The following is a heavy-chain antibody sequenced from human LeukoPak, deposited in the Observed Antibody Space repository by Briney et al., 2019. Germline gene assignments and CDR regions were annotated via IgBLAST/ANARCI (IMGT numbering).Heavy chain of an antibody. V-gene: IGHV1-2*04. CDR3: ARGYFSGGSCYTNWFAP. CDR2: INPNSGGT. J-gene: IGHJ5*02. D-gene: IGHD2-15*01. CDR1: GYTFTGYY. Sequence: ASVKVSCKASGYTFTGYYMHWVRQAPGQGLEWMGWINPNSGGTNYAQKFQGWVTMTRDTSISTAYMELSRLRSDDTAVYYCARGYFSGGSCYTNWFAPWGQGTLVTVSS.